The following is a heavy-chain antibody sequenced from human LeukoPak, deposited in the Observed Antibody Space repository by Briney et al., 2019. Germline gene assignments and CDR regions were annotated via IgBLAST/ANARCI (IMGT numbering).Heavy chain of an antibody. CDR1: GSSLTELS. D-gene: IGHD5-18*01. CDR3: AAGRPYSLLDY. CDR2: FDVIDAKT. Sequence: ASVKVSCTVSGSSLTELSLYWVRQAPGKGLEWMGGFDVIDAKTFYAQKFQGRVTMTEDSSTDTAYMELSSLRSDDTAFYCCAAGRPYSLLDYWGQGTLLTVSS. J-gene: IGHJ4*02. V-gene: IGHV1-24*01.